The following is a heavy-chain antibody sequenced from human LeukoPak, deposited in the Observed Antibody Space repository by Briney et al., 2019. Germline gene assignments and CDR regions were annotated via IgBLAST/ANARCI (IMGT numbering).Heavy chain of an antibody. V-gene: IGHV3-30-3*01. CDR1: GFTFSSYA. J-gene: IGHJ4*02. Sequence: GGSLRLSCAASGFTFSSYAMHWVRQAPGKGLEWVAVISYDGSNKYYADSVKGRFTISRDTSKNTLSLQMNSLRAEDTAAYYCARGYCSTTSCYPFDYWGQGTLVTVSS. CDR3: ARGYCSTTSCYPFDY. CDR2: ISYDGSNK. D-gene: IGHD2-2*01.